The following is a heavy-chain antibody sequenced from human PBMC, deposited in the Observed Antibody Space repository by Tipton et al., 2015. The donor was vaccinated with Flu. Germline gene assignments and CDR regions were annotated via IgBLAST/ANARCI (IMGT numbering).Heavy chain of an antibody. CDR3: ARHGPQGGDPNWFDP. Sequence: TLSLTCTISGDSISSRFFWGWIRQPPGKGLEWIGNIFRTGSTYYNPSLKSRVTISVDTSRDQFSLKLNSVTATDTAVYYCARHGPQGGDPNWFDPWGLGTLVTVSA. CDR2: IFRTGST. CDR1: GDSISSRFF. V-gene: IGHV4-38-2*02. D-gene: IGHD2-21*02. J-gene: IGHJ5*02.